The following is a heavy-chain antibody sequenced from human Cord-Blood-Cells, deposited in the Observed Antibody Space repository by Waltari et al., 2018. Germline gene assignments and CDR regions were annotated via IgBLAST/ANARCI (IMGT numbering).Heavy chain of an antibody. CDR1: GYSISSGYY. D-gene: IGHD3-3*01. V-gene: IGHV4-38-2*02. Sequence: QVQLQESGPGLVKPSETLSLTCAVSGYSISSGYYWGWIRQPPGKGLEWIGSIYHSGSTYYNPSLKSRVTISVDTSKNQFSLKLSSVTAADTAVYYCARDVWSGYDPLVYYYYGMDVWGQGTTVTVSS. CDR3: ARDVWSGYDPLVYYYYGMDV. CDR2: IYHSGST. J-gene: IGHJ6*02.